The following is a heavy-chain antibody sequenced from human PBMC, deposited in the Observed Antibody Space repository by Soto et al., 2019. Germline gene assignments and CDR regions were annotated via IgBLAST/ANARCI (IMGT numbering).Heavy chain of an antibody. CDR1: GFTFSTYG. CDR3: ARGAPYSSGFNWFDP. J-gene: IGHJ5*02. D-gene: IGHD6-19*01. Sequence: QVQLVESGGGVVQPGRYLRLSCAASGFTFSTYGMHWVRQAPGKGLEWVAVIWYDGSDKYYADSVKGRFTISRDNSKNTLYLQMNSLRVEDTAVYYCARGAPYSSGFNWFDPWGQGTLVTVSS. CDR2: IWYDGSDK. V-gene: IGHV3-33*01.